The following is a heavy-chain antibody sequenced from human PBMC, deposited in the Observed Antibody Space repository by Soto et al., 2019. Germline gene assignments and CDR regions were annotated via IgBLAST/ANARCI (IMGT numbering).Heavy chain of an antibody. D-gene: IGHD5-12*01. CDR3: ARRVIVATLDY. CDR1: GGSITSNDYY. Sequence: QLQLQESGPGLVKPSETLSLTCTVSGGSITSNDYYWAWIRQPPGKGLEWIGSIYYRGNTFYNPSLKGRVTISMDTSKNQFSLKLSSVTAADTSLYYCARRVIVATLDYWGQGTLVTVSS. J-gene: IGHJ4*02. V-gene: IGHV4-39*01. CDR2: IYYRGNT.